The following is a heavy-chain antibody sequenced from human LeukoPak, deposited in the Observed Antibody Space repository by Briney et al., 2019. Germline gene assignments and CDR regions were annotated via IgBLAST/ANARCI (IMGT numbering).Heavy chain of an antibody. V-gene: IGHV3-11*01. Sequence: PGGSLRLSCAASGFTFSDYYMSWIRQAPGKGLEWVSYISSSGSTIYYADSVKGRFTISRDNAKNSLYLQMNSLRAEGTAVYYCARAPSPYYDILTGQDYWGQGTLVTVSS. CDR2: ISSSGSTI. J-gene: IGHJ4*02. CDR3: ARAPSPYYDILTGQDY. CDR1: GFTFSDYY. D-gene: IGHD3-9*01.